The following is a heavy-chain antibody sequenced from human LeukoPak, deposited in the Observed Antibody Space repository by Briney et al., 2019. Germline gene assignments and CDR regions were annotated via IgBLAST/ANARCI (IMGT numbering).Heavy chain of an antibody. V-gene: IGHV3-74*01. CDR2: INSDGSST. CDR3: ARDFIVGATNSRNWFDP. CDR1: GFTFSSYW. J-gene: IGHJ5*02. D-gene: IGHD1-26*01. Sequence: GGSLRLSCAASGFTFSSYWMHWVRQALGKGLVWVSRINSDGSSTSYADSVKGRFTISRDNAKNTLYLQMNSLRAEDTAVYYCARDFIVGATNSRNWFDPWGQGTLVTVSS.